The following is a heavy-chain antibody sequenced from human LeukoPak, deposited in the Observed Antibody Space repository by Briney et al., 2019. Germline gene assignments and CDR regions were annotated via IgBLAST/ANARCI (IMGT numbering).Heavy chain of an antibody. CDR1: AFSLCSYA. Sequence: PGGSLCLSCAASAFSLCSYAMIWVRQAPGKGLEWVSVIYPSSDEIRYAESVKGRFTVSRDNSKNTLSLQMNSLRAEDTAIYYCAKYILTAGPFDSWGQREPWSLSS. J-gene: IGHJ4*01. CDR2: IYPSSDEI. CDR3: AKYILTAGPFDS. D-gene: IGHD7-27*01. V-gene: IGHV3-23*01.